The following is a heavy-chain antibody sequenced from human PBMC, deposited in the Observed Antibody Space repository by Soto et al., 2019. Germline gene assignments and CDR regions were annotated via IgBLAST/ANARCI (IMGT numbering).Heavy chain of an antibody. CDR2: ISAYNGNT. J-gene: IGHJ5*02. CDR1: GYTFTSYG. V-gene: IGHV1-18*04. CDR3: ARDVVRHDYGDYWGRFDP. D-gene: IGHD4-17*01. Sequence: QVQLVQSGAEVKKPGASVKVSCKASGYTFTSYGISWVRQAPGRGLEWMGWISAYNGNTNYAQKLQGRVTMTTDTSTSTAYMELRSLRSDDTAVYYCARDVVRHDYGDYWGRFDPWGQGTLVTVSS.